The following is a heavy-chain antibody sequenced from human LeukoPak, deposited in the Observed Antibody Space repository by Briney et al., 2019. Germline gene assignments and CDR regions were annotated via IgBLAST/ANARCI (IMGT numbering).Heavy chain of an antibody. CDR3: ARSDGYGLVGI. D-gene: IGHD3-10*01. Sequence: SETLSLTCTVSGGSISSYYWSWIRQPPGKGLEWIGEINHSGSTNYNPSLKSRVTISVDTSKNQFSLKLSSVTAADTAVYYCARSDGYGLVGIWGQGTMVTVSS. CDR2: INHSGST. J-gene: IGHJ3*02. CDR1: GGSISSYY. V-gene: IGHV4-34*01.